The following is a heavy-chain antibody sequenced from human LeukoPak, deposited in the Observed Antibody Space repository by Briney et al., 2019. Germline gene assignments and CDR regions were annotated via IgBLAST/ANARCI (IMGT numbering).Heavy chain of an antibody. CDR2: IKQDGSEK. V-gene: IGHV3-7*01. D-gene: IGHD3-10*02. CDR3: AELGITMIGGV. Sequence: PGGSLRLSCAAAGFTVSTSAMSWVRQAPGKGLEWVANIKQDGSEKYYVDSVKGRFTISRDNAKNSLYLQMNSLRAEDTAVYYCAELGITMIGGVWGKGTTVTVSS. J-gene: IGHJ6*04. CDR1: GFTVSTSA.